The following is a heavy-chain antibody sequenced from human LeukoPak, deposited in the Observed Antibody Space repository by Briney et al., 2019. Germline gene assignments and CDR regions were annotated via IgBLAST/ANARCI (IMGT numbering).Heavy chain of an antibody. Sequence: SETLSLTCTVSGGSISSSSYYWGWIRQPPGKGLEWIGSIYYSGSTYYNPSLKSRVTISVDTSKNQCSLKLSSVTAADTAVYYCATLPILLWPTAIDYWGQGTLVTVSS. CDR1: GGSISSSSYY. CDR3: ATLPILLWPTAIDY. D-gene: IGHD5-18*01. V-gene: IGHV4-39*01. J-gene: IGHJ4*02. CDR2: IYYSGST.